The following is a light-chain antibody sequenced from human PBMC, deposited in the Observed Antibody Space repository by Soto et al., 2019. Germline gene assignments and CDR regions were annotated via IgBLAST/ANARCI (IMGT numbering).Light chain of an antibody. CDR1: RSVSSSY. V-gene: IGKV3-20*01. J-gene: IGKJ1*01. CDR3: QQYGSSRWT. Sequence: IVLTQSPGTLSLSPGERATLSCRASRSVSSSYLAWYQQKPGHAPSLLIYGASSRATGIPDRCSCSGSGPDFTIPITTLEPDDFAVYSCQQYGSSRWTFGKGTKVDIK. CDR2: GAS.